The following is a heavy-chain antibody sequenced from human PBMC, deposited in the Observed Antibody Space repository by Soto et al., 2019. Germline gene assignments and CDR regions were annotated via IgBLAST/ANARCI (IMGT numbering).Heavy chain of an antibody. J-gene: IGHJ6*02. CDR3: ARYSMGSGSYYHHGMDV. V-gene: IGHV4-4*02. CDR2: IYHSGST. CDR1: GGSLRSSKW. Sequence: PSGTPSPTLAVSGGSLRSSKWWGWVPPPPGKGLEWIGEIYHSGSTNYNPSLKSRVIISVDKSKNQFSLKLSSVTDADTAVYYCARYSMGSGSYYHHGMDVWGQGTTVTVSS. D-gene: IGHD3-10*01.